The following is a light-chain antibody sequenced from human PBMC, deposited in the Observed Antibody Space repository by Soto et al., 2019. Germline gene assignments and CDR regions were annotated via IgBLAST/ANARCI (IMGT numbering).Light chain of an antibody. CDR2: EVN. CDR3: SSFAGANIWV. CDR1: TSDVGGYEY. Sequence: QSALTQPPSASGSPGQSGTISCTGSTSDVGGYEYVSWYQQHPGKAPKLMIFEVNKRPSGVPNRFSGSKSGNTASLTVSGLQSEDEASYYCSSFAGANIWVFGGGTKRTVL. J-gene: IGLJ3*02. V-gene: IGLV2-8*01.